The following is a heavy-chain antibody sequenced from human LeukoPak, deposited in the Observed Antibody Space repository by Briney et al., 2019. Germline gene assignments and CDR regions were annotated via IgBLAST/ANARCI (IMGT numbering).Heavy chain of an antibody. J-gene: IGHJ3*02. CDR3: ARANGNAFDI. V-gene: IGHV3-48*04. CDR1: GFTFSSYG. Sequence: GRSLRLSCAASGFTFSSYGMHWVRQAPGKGLEWVSYISSSSSTIYYADSVKGRFTISRDNAKNSLYLQMNSLRAEDTAVYYCARANGNAFDIWGQGTMVTVSS. CDR2: ISSSSSTI. D-gene: IGHD2-8*01.